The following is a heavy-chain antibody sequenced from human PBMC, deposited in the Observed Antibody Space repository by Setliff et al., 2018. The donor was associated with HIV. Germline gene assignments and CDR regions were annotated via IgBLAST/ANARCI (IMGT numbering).Heavy chain of an antibody. CDR3: ARGFTNYDIMTGYPRAPYYYYYMDV. Sequence: NPSETLSLTCSVYGGSINNYYWSWIRQPAGKGLEWIGRIYTSGSTNYNPSLKRRVTMSVDTSKNHFSLKLRSVTAADTAVYYCARGFTNYDIMTGYPRAPYYYYYMDVWGKGTTVTVSS. V-gene: IGHV4-4*07. CDR2: IYTSGST. D-gene: IGHD3-9*01. J-gene: IGHJ6*03. CDR1: GGSINNYY.